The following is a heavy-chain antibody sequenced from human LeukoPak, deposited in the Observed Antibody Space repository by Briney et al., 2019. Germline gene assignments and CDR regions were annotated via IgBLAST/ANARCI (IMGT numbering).Heavy chain of an antibody. CDR2: ISAYNGNT. J-gene: IGHJ4*02. CDR3: ARVRGYYDSSGYYYAG. Sequence: GASVKVSCKASGYTFTSYGISWVRQAPGQGLDWMGWISAYNGNTNYAQKLQGRVTMTTDTSTSTAYMELRSLRSDDTAVYYCARVRGYYDSSGYYYAGWGQGTLVTVSS. CDR1: GYTFTSYG. D-gene: IGHD3-22*01. V-gene: IGHV1-18*01.